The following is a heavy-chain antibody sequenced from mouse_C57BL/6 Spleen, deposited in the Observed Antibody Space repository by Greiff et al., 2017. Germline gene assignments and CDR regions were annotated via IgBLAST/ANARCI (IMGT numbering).Heavy chain of an antibody. CDR2: IHPNSGST. J-gene: IGHJ1*03. Sequence: QVQLKESGAELVKPGASVKLSCKASGYTFTSYWMHWVKQRPGQGLEWIGMIHPNSGSTNYNEKFKSKATLTVDKSSSTAYMQLSSLTSEDSAVYYCAGYYYGSSYDDWYFDVWGTGTTVTVSS. D-gene: IGHD1-1*01. V-gene: IGHV1-64*01. CDR3: AGYYYGSSYDDWYFDV. CDR1: GYTFTSYW.